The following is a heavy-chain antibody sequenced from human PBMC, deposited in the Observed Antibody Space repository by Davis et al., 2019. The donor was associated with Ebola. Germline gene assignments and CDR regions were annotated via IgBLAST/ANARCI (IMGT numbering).Heavy chain of an antibody. CDR3: ARSSTVTRLAY. CDR2: IKQDGSEK. CDR1: GFNFSRYW. J-gene: IGHJ4*02. Sequence: GESLKISCAASGFNFSRYWMSWLRQAPGKGLEWVANIKQDGSEKYYIDSVKGQFTISRDNAKNSLYLQMNSLRAEDTAVYYCARSSTVTRLAYWGQGTLVTVSS. V-gene: IGHV3-7*03. D-gene: IGHD4-17*01.